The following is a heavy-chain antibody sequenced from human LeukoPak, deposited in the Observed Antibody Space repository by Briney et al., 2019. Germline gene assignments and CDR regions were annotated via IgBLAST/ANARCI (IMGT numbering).Heavy chain of an antibody. D-gene: IGHD1-26*01. V-gene: IGHV3-30*03. CDR3: ARAQHRGWGFDY. J-gene: IGHJ4*02. CDR1: GFTFSSYS. CDR2: ILYDGSNE. Sequence: GGSLRLSCAASGFTFSSYSMNWVRQAPGKGLEWVAVILYDGSNEYYADSVKGRFVISRDTSQNTLHLQMNSLRADDTAVYYCARAQHRGWGFDYWGPGTLVTVSS.